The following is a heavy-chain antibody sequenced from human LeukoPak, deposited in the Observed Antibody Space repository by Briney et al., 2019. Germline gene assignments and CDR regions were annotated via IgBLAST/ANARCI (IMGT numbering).Heavy chain of an antibody. CDR1: GFTFSSYA. Sequence: PGGSLRLSCAASGFTFSSYAMSWVRQAPGKGLEWVSGISDSGGSTYYADSVKGRFTISRDNAKNTLYLQMNNLRAEDTAVYYCARDLPGGITIFGGRGQGTLVTVSS. CDR2: ISDSGGST. D-gene: IGHD3-3*01. V-gene: IGHV3-23*01. J-gene: IGHJ4*02. CDR3: ARDLPGGITIFGG.